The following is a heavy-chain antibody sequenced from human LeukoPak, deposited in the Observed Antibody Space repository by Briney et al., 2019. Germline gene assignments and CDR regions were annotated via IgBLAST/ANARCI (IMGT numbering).Heavy chain of an antibody. D-gene: IGHD3-10*01. CDR2: IYSGGSK. CDR3: ATGERMVRGDGVDY. V-gene: IGHV3-66*01. CDR1: GFTVRNNY. J-gene: IGHJ4*02. Sequence: GGPLRLSCAASGFTVRNNYMRWVRQAPGQGLEGGSVIYSGGSKYYADSVKGRFTISRDNSKNTLYLQMNSLRAEDTAVYFCATGERMVRGDGVDYWGQGTLVTVSS.